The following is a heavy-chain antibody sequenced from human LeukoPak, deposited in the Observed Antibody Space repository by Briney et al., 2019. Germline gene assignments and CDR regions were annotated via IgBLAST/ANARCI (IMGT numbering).Heavy chain of an antibody. D-gene: IGHD2-8*01. V-gene: IGHV4-59*01. Sequence: PSETLSLTCTVSDGAIAGYSWSWIRQAPGKGLEWIGYIYYSGSTNYNPSLKGRVIISVDTSKNQFSLELSSVTAADTAVYFCAREGLRLDAFDIWGQGTMVTVSS. J-gene: IGHJ3*02. CDR3: AREGLRLDAFDI. CDR2: IYYSGST. CDR1: DGAIAGYS.